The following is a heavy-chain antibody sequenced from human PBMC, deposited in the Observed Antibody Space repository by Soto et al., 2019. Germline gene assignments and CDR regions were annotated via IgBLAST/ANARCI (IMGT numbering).Heavy chain of an antibody. CDR3: TTVLHSYGDYDYYWDGLDV. CDR1: GFTFSTYA. Sequence: QVQLVESGGGEVQPGRSLRLSCAASGFTFSTYAMHWVRQTPGKGLEWVAVISYDGTNKFYADSVKCRFTISRDHFKKAVTLKMNSFRAVDSAVDSCTTVLHSYGDYDYYWDGLDVWGLGTRVTVSS. V-gene: IGHV3-30*04. D-gene: IGHD4-17*01. J-gene: IGHJ6*02. CDR2: ISYDGTNK.